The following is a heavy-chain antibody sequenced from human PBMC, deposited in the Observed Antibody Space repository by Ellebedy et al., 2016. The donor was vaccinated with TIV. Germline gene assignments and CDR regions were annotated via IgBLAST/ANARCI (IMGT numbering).Heavy chain of an antibody. CDR1: GSSISTGSY. CDR2: IYHSGST. V-gene: IGHV4-38-2*01. D-gene: IGHD2/OR15-2a*01. J-gene: IGHJ3*02. Sequence: SETLSLTCAVSGSSISTGSYWGWIRQPPGKGLEWIGSIYHSGSTYYNPSLKRRVSISMDTSRNQFSLRLSSVTAADTAIFYCATFRNLDGFDIWGQGTMVTVSS. CDR3: ATFRNLDGFDI.